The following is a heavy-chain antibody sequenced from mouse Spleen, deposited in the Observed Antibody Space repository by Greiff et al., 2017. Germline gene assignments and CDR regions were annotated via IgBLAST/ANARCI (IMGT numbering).Heavy chain of an antibody. D-gene: IGHD1-1*01. J-gene: IGHJ1*03. CDR2: IDPSDSYT. Sequence: VQLQQPGAELVKPGASVKLSCKASGYTFTSYWMQWVKQRPGQGLEWIGEIDPSDSYTNYNQKFKGKATLTVDTSSSTAYMQLSSLTSEDSAVYYCARSYGSPRGWYFDVWGTGTTVTVSS. V-gene: IGHV1-50*01. CDR3: ARSYGSPRGWYFDV. CDR1: GYTFTSYW.